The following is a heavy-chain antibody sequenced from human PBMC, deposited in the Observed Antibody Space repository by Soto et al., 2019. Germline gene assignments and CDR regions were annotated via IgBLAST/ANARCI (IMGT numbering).Heavy chain of an antibody. V-gene: IGHV1-2*04. CDR3: ARDSPYSYYCCGDCYSFLLDY. D-gene: IGHD2-21*02. CDR1: GYTFTGYY. J-gene: IGHJ4*02. CDR2: INPNSGGT. Sequence: GASVKVSCKASGYTFTGYYMHWVRQAPGQGLEWMGWINPNSGGTNYAQKFQGWVTMTRDTSISTAYMELSRLRSDDTAVYYCARDSPYSYYCCGDCYSFLLDYWSQGTLVTVSS.